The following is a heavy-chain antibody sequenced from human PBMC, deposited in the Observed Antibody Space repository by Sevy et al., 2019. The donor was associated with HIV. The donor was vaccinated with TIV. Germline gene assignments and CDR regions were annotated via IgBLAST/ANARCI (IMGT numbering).Heavy chain of an antibody. J-gene: IGHJ6*02. D-gene: IGHD2-2*01. CDR2: IIRSGGST. Sequence: GGSLRLSCAASGFTFSIYAMSWVRQAPGKGLEWVSSIIRSGGSTHYADSVKGRLTISRYNSKSKLFLQMNSLRAEDTAVYYCAKVDVVVPVADYGLDVWGQGTTVTVSS. V-gene: IGHV3-23*01. CDR3: AKVDVVVPVADYGLDV. CDR1: GFTFSIYA.